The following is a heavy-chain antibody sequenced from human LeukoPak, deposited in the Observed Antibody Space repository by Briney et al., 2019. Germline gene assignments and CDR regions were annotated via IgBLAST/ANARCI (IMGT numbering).Heavy chain of an antibody. Sequence: GGSLRLSCAVSGFTFSISGMHWVRQAPGKGLEWVAFISYDESNKYYADSVKRRFTISRDNSKNTLYLQMNSLRAEDTAVYFCAKDAFRGYSYGYRVSMVWFDQWGQGILVTVSS. CDR3: AKDAFRGYSYGYRVSMVWFDQ. D-gene: IGHD5-18*01. V-gene: IGHV3-30*18. J-gene: IGHJ5*02. CDR2: ISYDESNK. CDR1: GFTFSISG.